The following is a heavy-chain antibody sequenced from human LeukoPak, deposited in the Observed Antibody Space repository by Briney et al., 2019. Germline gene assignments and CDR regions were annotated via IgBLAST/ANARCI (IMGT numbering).Heavy chain of an antibody. J-gene: IGHJ5*02. V-gene: IGHV1-2*02. CDR2: VNPNSGGT. CDR3: ARDRAASVLMVYVPHNWFDP. D-gene: IGHD2-8*01. CDR1: GYTFTGYY. Sequence: ASVKVSCKASGYTFTGYYMHWVRQAPGQGLEWMGWVNPNSGGTNYAQKFQGRVTMTRDTSISTAYMELSRLRSDDTAVYYCARDRAASVLMVYVPHNWFDPWGQGTLVTVSS.